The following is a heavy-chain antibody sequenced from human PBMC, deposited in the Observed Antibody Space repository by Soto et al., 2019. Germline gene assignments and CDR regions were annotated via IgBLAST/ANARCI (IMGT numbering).Heavy chain of an antibody. D-gene: IGHD4-17*01. J-gene: IGHJ6*02. CDR1: GGSFSGYY. CDR3: ARGLDYGDYIYYYYGMDV. CDR2: INHSGST. Sequence: NPSETLSLTCAVYGGSFSGYYWSWIRQPPGKGLEWIGEINHSGSTNYNPSLKSRVTISVDTSKNQFSLKLSSVTAADTAVYYCARGLDYGDYIYYYYGMDVWGQGTTVTVSS. V-gene: IGHV4-34*01.